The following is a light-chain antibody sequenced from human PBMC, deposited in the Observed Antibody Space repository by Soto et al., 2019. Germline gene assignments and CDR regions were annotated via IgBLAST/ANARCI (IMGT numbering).Light chain of an antibody. CDR1: SSDVGSYNL. CDR2: EGS. J-gene: IGLJ2*01. Sequence: QSALTQPASVSGSPGQSITISCTETSSDVGSYNLVSWYQQHPGKAPKLMIYEGSKRPSGVSNRFSGSKSGNTASLTISGLQAGDEADYYCCSYVTYSGVVFGGGTKLTVL. CDR3: CSYVTYSGVV. V-gene: IGLV2-23*01.